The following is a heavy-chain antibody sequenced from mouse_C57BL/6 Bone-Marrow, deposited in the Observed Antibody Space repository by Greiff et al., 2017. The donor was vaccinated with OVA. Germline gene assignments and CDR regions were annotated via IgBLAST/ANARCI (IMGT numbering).Heavy chain of an antibody. V-gene: IGHV1-54*01. CDR1: GYAFTNYL. D-gene: IGHD4-1*01. CDR3: ARKGNWRYFDV. CDR2: INPGSGGT. Sequence: VKVVESGAELVRPGTSVKVSCKASGYAFTNYLIEWVKQRPGQGLEWIGVINPGSGGTNYNEKFKGKATLTADKSSSTAYMQLSSLTSEDSAVYFCARKGNWRYFDVWGTGTTVTVSS. J-gene: IGHJ1*03.